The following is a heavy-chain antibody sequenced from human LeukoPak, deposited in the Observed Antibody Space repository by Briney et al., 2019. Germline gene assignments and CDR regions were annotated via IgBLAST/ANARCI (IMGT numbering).Heavy chain of an antibody. CDR2: IKSDGSTT. Sequence: GGSLRLSCAASGFTFSSYWMHWVRQAPGKGLVWVSRIKSDGSTTTYADSVKGRFTISRDSAKNSLYLQMNSLRAEDTAVYYCARGPYSSNWYVDYWGQGTLVTVAS. D-gene: IGHD6-13*01. J-gene: IGHJ4*02. CDR3: ARGPYSSNWYVDY. V-gene: IGHV3-74*01. CDR1: GFTFSSYW.